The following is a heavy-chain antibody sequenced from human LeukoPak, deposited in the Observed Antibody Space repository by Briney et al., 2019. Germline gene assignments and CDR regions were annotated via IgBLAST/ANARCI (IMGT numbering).Heavy chain of an antibody. Sequence: SVKVSCKASGGTFSSYAISWVRQAPGQGLEWMGGIIPIFGTANYAQKFQGRVTITTDESTSTAYMELSSLRSEDTAVYYCARDLVTVTKGFDIWGQGTMVSVSS. V-gene: IGHV1-69*05. CDR3: ARDLVTVTKGFDI. CDR1: GGTFSSYA. CDR2: IIPIFGTA. D-gene: IGHD4-17*01. J-gene: IGHJ3*02.